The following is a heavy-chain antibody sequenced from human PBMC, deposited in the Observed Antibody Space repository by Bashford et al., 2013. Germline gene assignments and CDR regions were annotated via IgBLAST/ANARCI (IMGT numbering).Heavy chain of an antibody. Sequence: ASVKVSCKASGYTFTGYYMHWVRQAPGQGLEWMGWINPNSGGTNYAQKFQGRVTMTRDTSISTAYMELSRLRSDDTAVYYCAREGYYGSGSYYKPVKTNWFDPWGQGTLVTVSS. V-gene: IGHV1-2*02. J-gene: IGHJ5*02. CDR3: AREGYYGSGSYYKPVKTNWFDP. D-gene: IGHD3-10*01. CDR1: GYTFTGYY. CDR2: INPNSGGT.